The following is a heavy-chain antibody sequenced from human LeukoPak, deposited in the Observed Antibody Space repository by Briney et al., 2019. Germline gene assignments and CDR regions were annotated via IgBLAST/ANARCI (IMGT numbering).Heavy chain of an antibody. J-gene: IGHJ4*02. CDR3: ARLGYYYGSGSYSISHYFDY. CDR1: GFTFSSYA. CDR2: ISGSGGST. V-gene: IGHV3-23*01. D-gene: IGHD3-10*01. Sequence: RPGGSLRLSCAASGFTFSSYAMSWVRQAPGKGLEWVSAISGSGGSTYYADSVKGRFTISRDNSKNMLYLQMNSLRAEDTAVYYCARLGYYYGSGSYSISHYFDYWGQGTLVTVSS.